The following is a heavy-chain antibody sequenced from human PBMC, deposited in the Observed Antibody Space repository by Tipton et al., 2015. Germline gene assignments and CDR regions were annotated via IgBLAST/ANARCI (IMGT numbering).Heavy chain of an antibody. CDR3: ARGRSTLYSDSAGADY. Sequence: TLSLTCTVSGGSISSDNRYWGWIRQPPGKGLEWIGNIYYSGSTYYKTSLKSRVTISVDPSKNQFSLELSSVTAADTAVYYCARGRSTLYSDSAGADYWGPGTLVTVSS. V-gene: IGHV4-39*07. J-gene: IGHJ4*02. CDR1: GGSISSDNRY. D-gene: IGHD4-11*01. CDR2: IYYSGST.